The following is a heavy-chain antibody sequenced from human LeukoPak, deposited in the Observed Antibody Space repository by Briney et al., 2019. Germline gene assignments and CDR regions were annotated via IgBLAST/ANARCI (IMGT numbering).Heavy chain of an antibody. V-gene: IGHV4-34*01. CDR3: ARGRGSGSRYYFDY. Sequence: GSLRLSCAASGFTFSSYEMNWVRQAPGKGLEWVGEINHSGSTNYNPSLKSRVTISVDTSKNQFSLKLSSVTAADTAVYYCARGRGSGSRYYFDYWGQGTLVTVSS. CDR2: INHSGST. CDR1: GFTFSSYE. D-gene: IGHD3-10*01. J-gene: IGHJ4*02.